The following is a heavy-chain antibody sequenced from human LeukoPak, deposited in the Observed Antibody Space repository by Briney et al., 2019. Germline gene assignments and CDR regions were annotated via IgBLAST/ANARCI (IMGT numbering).Heavy chain of an antibody. J-gene: IGHJ4*02. CDR3: AKSRGRHVLRYFGTPPYYFDY. D-gene: IGHD3-9*01. V-gene: IGHV3-23*01. Sequence: AGGSLRLSCAASGFTFSSYAMSWVRQAPGKGLEWVSGISGSGGSTYYADSVKGRFTISRDNSKNTLYLQMNSLRAEDTAVYYCAKSRGRHVLRYFGTPPYYFDYWGQGALVTVSS. CDR1: GFTFSSYA. CDR2: ISGSGGST.